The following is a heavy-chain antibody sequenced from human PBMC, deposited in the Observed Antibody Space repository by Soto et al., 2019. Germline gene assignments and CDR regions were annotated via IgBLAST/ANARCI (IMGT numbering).Heavy chain of an antibody. CDR3: SGVGSRITIFGVFIFPPTYYYYYTDV. Sequence: PSETLSLTCTVSGGSVSSGSYYWSWIRQPPGKGLEWIGYIYYSGSTNYNPSLKSRVTISVDTSKNQFSLKLSSVTAADTAVYYCSGVGSRITIFGVFIFPPTYYYYYTDVWCHGTSVTVSS. D-gene: IGHD3-3*01. V-gene: IGHV4-61*01. J-gene: IGHJ6*01. CDR1: GGSVSSGSYY. CDR2: IYYSGST.